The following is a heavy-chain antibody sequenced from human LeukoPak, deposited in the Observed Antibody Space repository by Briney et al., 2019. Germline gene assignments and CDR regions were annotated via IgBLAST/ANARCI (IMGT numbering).Heavy chain of an antibody. D-gene: IGHD3-16*01. J-gene: IGHJ6*02. CDR3: ATSWGPDTSAFRWGRDGMDV. V-gene: IGHV4-59*01. Sequence: SEALSLTCTVSGGSINYYYWMWIRQPPGKGLEWIGYIYYSGGTHYNPSLKSRVTMLVDTSKNQFSLKLTAVTAADTAVYYCATSWGPDTSAFRWGRDGMDVWGQGTTVTVS. CDR1: GGSINYYY. CDR2: IYYSGGT.